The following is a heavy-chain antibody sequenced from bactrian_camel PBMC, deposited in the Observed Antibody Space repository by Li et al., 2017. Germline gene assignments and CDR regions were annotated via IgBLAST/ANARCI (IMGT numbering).Heavy chain of an antibody. V-gene: IGHV3-1*01. J-gene: IGHJ4*01. Sequence: QLVESGGGSVQTGGSLRLSCAASGFTFDDHDMGWIRQAHGDGCELVSTISSERSTYYADSVKGRFTISQDNARHTLYLQMDSLKPEDTAMYYCAAEGYDGSCRVGGQFDYWGQGTQVTVS. D-gene: IGHD6*01. CDR3: AAEGYDGSCRVGGQFDY. CDR2: ISSERST. CDR1: GFTFDDHD.